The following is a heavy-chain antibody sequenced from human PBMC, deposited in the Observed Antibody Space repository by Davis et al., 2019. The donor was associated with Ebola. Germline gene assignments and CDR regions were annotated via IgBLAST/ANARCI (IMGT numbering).Heavy chain of an antibody. CDR1: GFTFSSYE. J-gene: IGHJ5*01. CDR2: ISSSGSTI. V-gene: IGHV3-48*03. D-gene: IGHD2/OR15-2a*01. Sequence: GGSLRLSCAASGFTFSSYEMNWVRQAPGKGLEWVSYISSSGSTIYYADSVKGRFTISRDNAKNSLYLQMNSLRAEDTAVYYCARDPLIIGDATTDSWGQGTLVTVSS. CDR3: ARDPLIIGDATTDS.